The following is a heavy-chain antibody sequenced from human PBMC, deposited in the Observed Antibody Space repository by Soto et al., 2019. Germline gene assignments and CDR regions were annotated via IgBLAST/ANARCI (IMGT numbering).Heavy chain of an antibody. D-gene: IGHD6-19*01. V-gene: IGHV3-53*02. Sequence: EVQLVETGGGLIQPGGSLRLSCAVSGFTVTSNYMSWVRQAPGKWLEWVSYIYSGGTTTYADSVKGRLTISRDNSKNTLYFQINSLRAEDTAVYYCAIGGTSGWSPMHYWGQGTLVTVSS. CDR3: AIGGTSGWSPMHY. CDR1: GFTVTSNY. CDR2: IYSGGTT. J-gene: IGHJ4*02.